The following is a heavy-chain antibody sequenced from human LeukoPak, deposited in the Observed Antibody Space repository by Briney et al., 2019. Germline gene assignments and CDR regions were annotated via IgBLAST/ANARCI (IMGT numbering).Heavy chain of an antibody. CDR2: IRYDGSNK. V-gene: IGHV3-30*02. J-gene: IGHJ3*02. CDR1: GFTFSSYG. CDR3: ANDQFVVVPATDAFDI. D-gene: IGHD2-2*01. Sequence: PGGSLRLSCAASGFTFSSYGMHWVRQAPGKWLEWVAFIRYDGSNKYYAGSVKGRFTISRDNSKNTLYLQMNSLRAEDTAVYYCANDQFVVVPATDAFDIWGQGTMVTVSS.